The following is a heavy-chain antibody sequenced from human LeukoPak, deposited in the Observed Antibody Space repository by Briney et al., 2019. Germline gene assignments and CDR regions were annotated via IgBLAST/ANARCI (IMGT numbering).Heavy chain of an antibody. V-gene: IGHV3-23*01. Sequence: GGSLRLSCAASGFTFSSYAMSWVHQAPGKGLEWVSAISGSGGSTYYADSVKGRFTTSRDNSKNTLYLQMNSLRAEDTAVYYCAKDKSWVYYYGMDVWGKGTTVTVSS. CDR2: ISGSGGST. D-gene: IGHD3-16*01. CDR3: AKDKSWVYYYGMDV. J-gene: IGHJ6*04. CDR1: GFTFSSYA.